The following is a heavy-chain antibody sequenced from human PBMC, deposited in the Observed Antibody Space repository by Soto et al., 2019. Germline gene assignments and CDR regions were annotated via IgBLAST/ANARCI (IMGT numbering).Heavy chain of an antibody. Sequence: GGSLRLSCAASGFTFSTYAMTWVRQAPGKGLEWVSLISNSGDGTYYADSVKGRFTISRDNSQRTLNLQMNSLRAEDTAVYYCAKNGDFWSWGMDVWGQGTTVTVSS. CDR1: GFTFSTYA. V-gene: IGHV3-23*01. D-gene: IGHD3-3*01. CDR3: AKNGDFWSWGMDV. J-gene: IGHJ6*02. CDR2: ISNSGDGT.